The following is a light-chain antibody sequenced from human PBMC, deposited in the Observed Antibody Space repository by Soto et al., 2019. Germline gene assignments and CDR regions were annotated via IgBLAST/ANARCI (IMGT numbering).Light chain of an antibody. CDR3: ETWDSNTWV. CDR1: SGHSRYI. J-gene: IGLJ3*02. Sequence: QPVLTQSSSASASLGSSVKLTCTLSSGHSRYIIAWHQQQPGKAPRYLMKLEGSGSYNKGSGIPDRFSGSSSGADRYRTISNLQFEDEADYYCETWDSNTWVFGGGTKLTVL. CDR2: LEGSGSY. V-gene: IGLV4-60*02.